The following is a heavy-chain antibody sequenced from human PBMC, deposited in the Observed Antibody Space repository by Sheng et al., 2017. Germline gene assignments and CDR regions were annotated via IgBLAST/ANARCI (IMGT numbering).Heavy chain of an antibody. Sequence: EVRLVESGGGLIQPGGSLRLSCAASGFTFGNYAMSWVRQAPGKGLEWVSTIIGSGDSTYYADSVKGRITISRDNAKNSLYLQVNSLRAEDTAVYYCATSGIKGMDVWGQGTTVTVSS. CDR3: ATSGIKGMDV. D-gene: IGHD1-1*01. J-gene: IGHJ6*02. CDR1: GFTFGNYA. CDR2: IIGSGDST. V-gene: IGHV3-23*04.